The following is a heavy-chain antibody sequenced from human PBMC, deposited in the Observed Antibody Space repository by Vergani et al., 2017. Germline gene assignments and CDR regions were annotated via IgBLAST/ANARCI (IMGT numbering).Heavy chain of an antibody. CDR1: GAAIKDFY. CDR3: ARDLDLYCRSTTSCHNWFGP. Sequence: QVQLQESGPGLVKPSETLSLTCTVSGAAIKDFYWSWFRQPPGKGLEWIGYVYYTGSTTYNPSLKSRVTISVDTSNNQFSLRMTSLTAAHTAIYYCARDLDLYCRSTTSCHNWFGPWGQGSLVTGSS. CDR2: VYYTGST. V-gene: IGHV4-59*01. D-gene: IGHD2/OR15-2a*01. J-gene: IGHJ5*02.